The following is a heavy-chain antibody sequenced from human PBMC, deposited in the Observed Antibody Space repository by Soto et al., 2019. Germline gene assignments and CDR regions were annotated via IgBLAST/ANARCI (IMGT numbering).Heavy chain of an antibody. CDR3: AKGYSNLDY. V-gene: IGHV3-30*18. J-gene: IGHJ4*02. D-gene: IGHD4-4*01. Sequence: QVLLVESGGGVVQPGRSLRLSGAASGFSFSSYGMHWVRQAPGKGLGWVAVITYDGSNTYYADSVKGRFTISREHSKKTLSLQMNSLRTEDTAVYYCAKGYSNLDYWGQGTLVTVSS. CDR2: ITYDGSNT. CDR1: GFSFSSYG.